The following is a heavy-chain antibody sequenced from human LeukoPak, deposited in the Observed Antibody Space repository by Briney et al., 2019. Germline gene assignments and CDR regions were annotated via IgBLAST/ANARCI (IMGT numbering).Heavy chain of an antibody. CDR3: AKDTGAAAAAEFGY. V-gene: IGHV3-9*03. J-gene: IGHJ4*02. D-gene: IGHD6-13*01. Sequence: GGSLRLSCAASGFTFDDYAMHWVRQAPGKGLEWVSGISWNSGSIGYADSVKGRFTISRDNAKNSLYLQMNSLRAEDMALYYCAKDTGAAAAAEFGYWGQGTLVTVSS. CDR1: GFTFDDYA. CDR2: ISWNSGSI.